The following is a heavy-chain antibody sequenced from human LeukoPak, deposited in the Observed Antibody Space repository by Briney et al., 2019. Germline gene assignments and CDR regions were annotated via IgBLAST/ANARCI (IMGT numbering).Heavy chain of an antibody. CDR2: IGTGGSPI. CDR3: ASFYDRSGRDY. J-gene: IGHJ4*02. V-gene: IGHV3-48*03. Sequence: GGSLRLSCAASGFTFSSYEMNWVRQAPGKGLEWVSYIGTGGSPISYADSVKGRFTVSRDNPKNPLYLQMNSLRAEDTAVYYCASFYDRSGRDYWGQGTLVTVSS. CDR1: GFTFSSYE. D-gene: IGHD3-22*01.